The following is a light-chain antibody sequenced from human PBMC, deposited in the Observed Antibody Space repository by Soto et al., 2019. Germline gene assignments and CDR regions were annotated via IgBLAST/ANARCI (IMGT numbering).Light chain of an antibody. V-gene: IGLV2-14*01. Sequence: QAVVTQPASVSGSPGQSITISCTGTSSDVGGYNYVSWYQQHPGKAPKLMIYDISNRPSGVSNRFSGSKSGNTASLTISGLQAEDEADYYCSSYTRSSTLVFGGGTQLTVL. J-gene: IGLJ2*01. CDR2: DIS. CDR3: SSYTRSSTLV. CDR1: SSDVGGYNY.